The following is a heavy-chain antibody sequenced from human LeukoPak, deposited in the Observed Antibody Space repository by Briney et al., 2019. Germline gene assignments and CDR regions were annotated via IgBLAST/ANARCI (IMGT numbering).Heavy chain of an antibody. D-gene: IGHD1-26*01. CDR3: ATSGG. V-gene: IGHV3-23*01. CDR1: GFTFSSYG. CDR2: ISGSGGTT. Sequence: GGSLRLSCAASGFTFSSYGMTWVRHAPGKGLEWVSGISGSGGTTYYADSVKGRFTISRDNSKNTLYMQMNSLRVEDTAVYYCATSGGWGQGTLVTVSS. J-gene: IGHJ4*02.